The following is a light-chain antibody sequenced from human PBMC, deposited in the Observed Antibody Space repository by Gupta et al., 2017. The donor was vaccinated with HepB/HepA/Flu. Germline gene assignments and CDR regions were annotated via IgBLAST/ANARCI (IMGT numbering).Light chain of an antibody. CDR3: QQYGNSPLT. Sequence: EIVLTQSPGTLSLSPGERATLSCRASQSVSNRYLAWYQQKPGQASRLLIYGASSRATGIPDRFSGSGSGTDFTLTIIRLDPEDFAVYYCQQYGNSPLTFGGGTKVEIK. V-gene: IGKV3-20*01. J-gene: IGKJ4*01. CDR2: GAS. CDR1: QSVSNRY.